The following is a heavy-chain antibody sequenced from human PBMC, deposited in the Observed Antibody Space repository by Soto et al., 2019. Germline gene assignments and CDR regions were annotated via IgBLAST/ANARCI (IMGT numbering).Heavy chain of an antibody. V-gene: IGHV3-23*01. CDR1: GFTFSAYA. D-gene: IGHD2-8*01. J-gene: IGHJ3*02. Sequence: DVQLLESGGGVVQPGGSLRLSCAASGFTFSAYAMSWVRQAPGKGLQWVSGVGGSDTDKHYADSVRGRFTVSRDNSKNTLYLQMNSLRVDDTAVYYCAKDATAVNGVWDPFDMWGQGTEVTVSS. CDR2: VGGSDTDK. CDR3: AKDATAVNGVWDPFDM.